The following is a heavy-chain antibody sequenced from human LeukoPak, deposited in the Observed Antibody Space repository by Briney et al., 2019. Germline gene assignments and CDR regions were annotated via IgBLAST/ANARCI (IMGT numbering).Heavy chain of an antibody. CDR2: ISSSGSTI. CDR3: AELGITMIGGV. J-gene: IGHJ6*04. Sequence: HPGGSLRLSCAASGFTFSSYGMSWVRQAPGKGLEWVSYISSSGSTIYYADSVKGRFTISKGNAKNSLYLQMNSLRAEDTAVYYCAELGITMIGGVWGKGTTVTISS. CDR1: GFTFSSYG. D-gene: IGHD3-10*02. V-gene: IGHV3-48*04.